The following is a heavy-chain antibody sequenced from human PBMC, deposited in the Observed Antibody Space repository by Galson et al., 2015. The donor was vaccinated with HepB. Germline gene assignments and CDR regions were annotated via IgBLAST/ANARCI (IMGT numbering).Heavy chain of an antibody. CDR2: INSDGGST. CDR3: ARGLHYYDSSGYLGGYYFDY. D-gene: IGHD3-22*01. V-gene: IGHV3-74*01. CDR1: GFTFSNYW. Sequence: SLRLSCAASGFTFSNYWMHWVSQGPGRGLVWVSRINSDGGSTYYADSVKGRFTISRDNSKNTLYLQMNSLRAEDTAVYYCARGLHYYDSSGYLGGYYFDYWGQGTLVTVSS. J-gene: IGHJ4*02.